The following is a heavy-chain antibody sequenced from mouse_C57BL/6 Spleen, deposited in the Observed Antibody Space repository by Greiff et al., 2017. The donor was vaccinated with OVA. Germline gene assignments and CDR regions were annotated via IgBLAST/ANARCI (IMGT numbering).Heavy chain of an antibody. D-gene: IGHD1-1*01. CDR3: ARAHYYGSSYRDY. Sequence: VQLQQPGAELVRPGSSVKLSCKASGYTFTSYWMHWVKQRPIQGLEWIGNIDPSDSETHYNQKFKDKATLTVDKSSSTAYMQLSSLTSEDSAVYYCARAHYYGSSYRDYWGQGTTLTVSS. J-gene: IGHJ2*01. CDR2: IDPSDSET. V-gene: IGHV1-52*01. CDR1: GYTFTSYW.